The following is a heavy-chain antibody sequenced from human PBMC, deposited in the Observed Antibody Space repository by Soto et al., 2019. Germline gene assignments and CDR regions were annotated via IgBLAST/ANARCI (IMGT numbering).Heavy chain of an antibody. CDR3: ARGADTAMGYDAFDI. J-gene: IGHJ3*02. CDR1: GYTFTSYD. V-gene: IGHV1-8*01. CDR2: MNPNSGNT. D-gene: IGHD5-18*01. Sequence: GASVKVSCKASGYTFTSYDIDWVRQATGQGLEWMGWMNPNSGNTGYAQKFQGRVTMTRNTSISTAYMELSSLRSEDTAVYYCARGADTAMGYDAFDIWGQGTMVTVSS.